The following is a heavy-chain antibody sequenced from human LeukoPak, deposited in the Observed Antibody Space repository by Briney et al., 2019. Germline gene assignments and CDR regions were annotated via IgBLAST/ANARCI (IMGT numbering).Heavy chain of an antibody. J-gene: IGHJ6*02. CDR1: GFTVSSNY. CDR3: ARELGYCSGASCYFKYYGMDV. V-gene: IGHV3-53*01. CDR2: IYSGGST. D-gene: IGHD2-15*01. Sequence: GGSLRLSCAVSGFTVSSNYMSWVRQAPGKGLEWVSVIYSGGSTYYADAVKGRFTISRDNSKNKLYLQMNSLRAEDTAVYYCARELGYCSGASCYFKYYGMDVWGQGTTVTVFS.